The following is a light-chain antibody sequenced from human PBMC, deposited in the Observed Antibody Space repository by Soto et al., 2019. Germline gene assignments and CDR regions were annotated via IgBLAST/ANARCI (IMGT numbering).Light chain of an antibody. CDR3: QQYNSYPFT. CDR1: QSISSW. CDR2: KAS. Sequence: DIQMTQSPSTLSASVGDRVIITCRASQSISSWLAWYQQKPGKAPKLLIYKASSLESGVPSRFSGSGSGTEFTLTIISLQPDDFATYYCQQYNSYPFTFGQGTKLEIK. V-gene: IGKV1-5*03. J-gene: IGKJ2*01.